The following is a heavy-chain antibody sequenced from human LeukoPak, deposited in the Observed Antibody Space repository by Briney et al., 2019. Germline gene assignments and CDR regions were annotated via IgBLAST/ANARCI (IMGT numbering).Heavy chain of an antibody. V-gene: IGHV4-59*01. J-gene: IGHJ4*02. CDR2: INYSGST. CDR1: GGSISSYY. CDR3: ARGSGSHFPFDY. D-gene: IGHD3-10*01. Sequence: SETLSLTCTVSGGSISSYYWSWIRQPPGNGLEWIAYINYSGSTNYNPSLKSRVTISVDTSKNQFSLKLSSVTAANTAVYYCARGSGSHFPFDYWGQGTLVTVSS.